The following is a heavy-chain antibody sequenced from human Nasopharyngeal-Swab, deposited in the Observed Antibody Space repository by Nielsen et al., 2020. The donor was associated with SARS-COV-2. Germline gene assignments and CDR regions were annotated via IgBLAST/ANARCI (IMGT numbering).Heavy chain of an antibody. V-gene: IGHV3-33*01. CDR2: IWYDGSNK. D-gene: IGHD6-19*01. Sequence: GGPLRLSCAASGFTFSSYGMHWVRQAPGKGLEWVAVIWYDGSNKYYADSVKGRFTISRDNSKNTLYLQMNSLRAEDTAVYYCARDIARQWLLNVRLPDYWGQGTLVTVSS. CDR1: GFTFSSYG. J-gene: IGHJ4*02. CDR3: ARDIARQWLLNVRLPDY.